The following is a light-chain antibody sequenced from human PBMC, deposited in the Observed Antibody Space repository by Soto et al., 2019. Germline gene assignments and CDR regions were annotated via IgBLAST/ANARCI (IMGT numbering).Light chain of an antibody. Sequence: EIVMTQSPATLSMSLGDRATLSCRASQSVGGYLAWYQQRPGQAPRLLLYDASTRAAGVPARFSGSGSGTEFSLTISSLQSEDFAVYYCQQYNDWPLYTFGQGTKVDIK. CDR3: QQYNDWPLYT. V-gene: IGKV3-15*01. CDR1: QSVGGY. J-gene: IGKJ2*01. CDR2: DAS.